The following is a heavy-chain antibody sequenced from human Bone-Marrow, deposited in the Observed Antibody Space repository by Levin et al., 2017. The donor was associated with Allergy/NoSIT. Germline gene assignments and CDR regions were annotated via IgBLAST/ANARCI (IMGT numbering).Heavy chain of an antibody. CDR2: ITASGGTT. CDR1: GFTFGSYA. CDR3: ARFHDSTGYYPADGFDC. V-gene: IGHV3-23*01. Sequence: GESLKISCEASGFTFGSYAMNWVRQAPGKGLERVSVITASGGTTYYADSVKGRFTISRDNSKNTLYLQMNSLTAEDTALYYCARFHDSTGYYPADGFDCWGQGTMVTVSS. J-gene: IGHJ3*01. D-gene: IGHD3-22*01.